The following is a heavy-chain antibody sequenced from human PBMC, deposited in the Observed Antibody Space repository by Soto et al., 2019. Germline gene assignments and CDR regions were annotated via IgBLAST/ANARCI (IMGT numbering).Heavy chain of an antibody. CDR2: ISGYNGNT. D-gene: IGHD5-12*01. Sequence: ASVKVSCKASGYTFTSYGTSWVRQAPGQGLEWMGWISGYNGNTNLAQKLQGRVTMTTDTPTSTAFMELRSLRSEDTAVYYCAREVVATSSFDYWGQGTLVTVSS. CDR1: GYTFTSYG. CDR3: AREVVATSSFDY. J-gene: IGHJ4*02. V-gene: IGHV1-18*01.